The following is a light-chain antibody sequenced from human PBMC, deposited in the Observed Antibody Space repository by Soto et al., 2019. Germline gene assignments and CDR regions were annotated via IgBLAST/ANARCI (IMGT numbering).Light chain of an antibody. Sequence: EIVMTQSPATLSVSPGGRATLSCRASQSISDTLAWYQQKPGQAPRLLIYSASRRATGFPGRFSGSGSGTDFTLTISSLQSEDIEVYYCQQYNNWHWKFVNGTKGDIX. CDR2: SAS. J-gene: IGKJ1*01. CDR1: QSISDT. V-gene: IGKV3-15*01. CDR3: QQYNNWHWK.